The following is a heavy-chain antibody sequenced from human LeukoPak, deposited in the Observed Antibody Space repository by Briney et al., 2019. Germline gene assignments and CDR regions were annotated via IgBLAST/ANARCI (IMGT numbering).Heavy chain of an antibody. Sequence: SGTLSLTCTVSGGSISSSSYYWGWIRQPPGKGLEWIGSIYYSGSTYYNPSLKSRVTISVDTSKNKFSLKLSSVTAADTAVYLCARAESSSYYTWGQGALFTVSS. CDR2: IYYSGST. V-gene: IGHV4-39*01. CDR3: ARAESSSYYT. J-gene: IGHJ5*02. CDR1: GGSISSSSYY. D-gene: IGHD6-13*01.